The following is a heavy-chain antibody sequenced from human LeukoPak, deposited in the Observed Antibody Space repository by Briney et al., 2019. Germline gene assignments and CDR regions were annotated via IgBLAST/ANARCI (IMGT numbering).Heavy chain of an antibody. Sequence: PGGSLRLSCVASGFTFGNYYMKWIRQAPGKGLEWVAFISSGATTIYYADSVKGRFTVSRDNPKNSLYLQMNSLNSDDTGIYFCARANFSGSDSYLPGVLDVWGRGTRVTVSS. J-gene: IGHJ3*01. CDR3: ARANFSGSDSYLPGVLDV. CDR2: ISSGATTI. CDR1: GFTFGNYY. V-gene: IGHV3-11*01. D-gene: IGHD3-10*01.